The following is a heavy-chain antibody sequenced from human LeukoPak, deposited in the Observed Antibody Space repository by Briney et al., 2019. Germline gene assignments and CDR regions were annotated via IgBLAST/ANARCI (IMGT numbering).Heavy chain of an antibody. CDR2: ISASGDNT. D-gene: IGHD5-18*01. V-gene: IGHV3-23*01. CDR1: GFSFRSYA. Sequence: GGSLRLSYAASGFSFRSYAMDWVRQAPGRGLEWVSAISASGDNTHYADSVKGRFTVSRDNSRNTLSLQMNGLGADDTAVYYCAKVADSAMVLTGGFDYWAQGTLVTVSS. CDR3: AKVADSAMVLTGGFDY. J-gene: IGHJ4*02.